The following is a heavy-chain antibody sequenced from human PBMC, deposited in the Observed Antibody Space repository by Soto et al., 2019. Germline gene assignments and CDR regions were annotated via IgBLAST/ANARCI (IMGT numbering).Heavy chain of an antibody. CDR1: GGSFSGYY. V-gene: IGHV4-34*01. J-gene: IGHJ5*02. CDR2: INHSGST. CDR3: ARVPRIAAAGTWAWWLDP. Sequence: SETLSLTCAVYGGSFSGYYWSWIRQPPGKGLEWIGEINHSGSTNYNPSLKSRVTISVDTSKNQFSLKLSSVTAADTAVYYCARVPRIAAAGTWAWWLDPWGQGTLVTVSS. D-gene: IGHD6-13*01.